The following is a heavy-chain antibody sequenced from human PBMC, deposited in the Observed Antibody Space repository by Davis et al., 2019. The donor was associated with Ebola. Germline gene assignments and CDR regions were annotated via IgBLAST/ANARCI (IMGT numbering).Heavy chain of an antibody. D-gene: IGHD5-12*01. V-gene: IGHV5-51*01. CDR1: GYSFTSYW. CDR3: ARRERLQYSGYEFDY. Sequence: GESLKISCKGSGYSFTSYWIGWVRQMPGKGLEWMGIIYPGDSDTRYSPSFQGQVTISADKSISTAYLQWSSLKASDTAMYYCARRERLQYSGYEFDYWGQGTLVTVSS. J-gene: IGHJ4*02. CDR2: IYPGDSDT.